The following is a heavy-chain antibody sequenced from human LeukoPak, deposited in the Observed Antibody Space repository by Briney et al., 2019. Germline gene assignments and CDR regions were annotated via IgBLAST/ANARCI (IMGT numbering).Heavy chain of an antibody. V-gene: IGHV4-4*07. CDR2: MYTSGST. D-gene: IGHD6-19*01. Sequence: PSETLSLTCTVSGGSVTSYYWSWIRQPAGKGLEWIGRMYTSGSTNYNPSLKSRVTMSVDTSKNQFSLKLSSVTAADTAVYYCARVFDSSGWYGHDAFDIWGQGTMVTVSS. CDR1: GGSVTSYY. CDR3: ARVFDSSGWYGHDAFDI. J-gene: IGHJ3*02.